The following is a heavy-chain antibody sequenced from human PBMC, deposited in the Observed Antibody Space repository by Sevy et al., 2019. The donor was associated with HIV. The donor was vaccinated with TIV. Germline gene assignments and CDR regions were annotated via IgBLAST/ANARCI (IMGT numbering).Heavy chain of an antibody. CDR2: ITSSGSTK. Sequence: GGSLRLSCAASGFTFSSYSMNWVRQAPGKGLEWVSSITSSGSTKHYADSVKGRFTISRDNGKNSIYLQMNSLRAEDTAVYYCARATYYYDTSGPYFFDFWGQGTLVTVSS. D-gene: IGHD3-22*01. CDR3: ARATYYYDTSGPYFFDF. V-gene: IGHV3-48*04. CDR1: GFTFSSYS. J-gene: IGHJ4*02.